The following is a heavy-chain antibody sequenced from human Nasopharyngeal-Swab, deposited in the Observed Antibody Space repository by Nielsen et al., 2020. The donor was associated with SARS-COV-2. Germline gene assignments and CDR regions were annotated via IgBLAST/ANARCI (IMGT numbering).Heavy chain of an antibody. D-gene: IGHD4-17*01. J-gene: IGHJ4*02. V-gene: IGHV3-9*01. CDR2: ISWNSGSI. Sequence: SLKISCAASGFTFYDYAMHWVRQAPGKGLEWVSGISWNSGSIGYADPVKGRFTISRDNAKNSLYLQMNSLRAEDRALYFCARGMTTVTLWGQGTLVTVSS. CDR1: GFTFYDYA. CDR3: ARGMTTVTL.